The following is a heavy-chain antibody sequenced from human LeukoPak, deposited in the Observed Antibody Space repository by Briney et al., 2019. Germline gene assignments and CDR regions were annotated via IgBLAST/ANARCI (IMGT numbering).Heavy chain of an antibody. D-gene: IGHD2-15*01. CDR3: AREGGFCFGDTCRFFDF. J-gene: IGHJ4*02. CDR2: ISSSRDYI. Sequence: GGSLRLSCAASGFTFSTSSLNWVRQAPGKGLVWVSSISSSRDYIYYADSVKGRFTISRDNAKNSLYLQMNSLGAEDTAVYYCAREGGFCFGDTCRFFDFWGQGTLVTVSS. CDR1: GFTFSTSS. V-gene: IGHV3-21*01.